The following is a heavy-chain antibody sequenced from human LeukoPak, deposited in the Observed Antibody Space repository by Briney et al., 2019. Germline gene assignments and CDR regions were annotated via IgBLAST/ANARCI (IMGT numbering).Heavy chain of an antibody. CDR2: ISYDGSNK. CDR3: ARGRYSYGWCDY. CDR1: GFTFSSYA. J-gene: IGHJ4*02. D-gene: IGHD5-18*01. V-gene: IGHV3-30-3*01. Sequence: PGRSLRLSCAASGFTFSSYAMHWVRQAPGKGLEWVAVISYDGSNKYYADSVKGRFTISRDNSKNTLYLQMNSLRAEDTAVYYCARGRYSYGWCDYWGQGTLVTVSS.